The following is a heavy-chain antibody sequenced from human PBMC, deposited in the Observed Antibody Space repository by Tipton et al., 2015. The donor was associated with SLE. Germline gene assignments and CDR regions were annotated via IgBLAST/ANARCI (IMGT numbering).Heavy chain of an antibody. CDR2: ITQSGNT. CDR3: ARGLWDGYYYCDY. CDR1: GGSLSGFY. J-gene: IGHJ4*02. D-gene: IGHD3-3*01. V-gene: IGHV4-34*01. Sequence: TLSLTCDVNGGSLSGFYWNWIRQPPGKGLEWIGEITQSGNTKYNPSLKSRVTMSVDTSKNQFSLKLSSVTAADTAVYYCARGLWDGYYYCDYWGQGTLVPVSS.